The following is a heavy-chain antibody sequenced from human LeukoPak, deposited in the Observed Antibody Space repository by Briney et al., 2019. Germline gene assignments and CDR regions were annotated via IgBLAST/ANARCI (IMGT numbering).Heavy chain of an antibody. CDR3: ARDHNYAFDY. CDR2: ISSISGTI. J-gene: IGHJ4*02. CDR1: GFTFSSYS. Sequence: GRSLRLSCAASGFTFSSYSMNWVRQAPGKGLEWVSYISSISGTINYADSVKGRFTISGDNARNSLFLQMNSLRAEDTAVYYCARDHNYAFDYWGQGTLVTVSS. V-gene: IGHV3-48*01. D-gene: IGHD5-18*01.